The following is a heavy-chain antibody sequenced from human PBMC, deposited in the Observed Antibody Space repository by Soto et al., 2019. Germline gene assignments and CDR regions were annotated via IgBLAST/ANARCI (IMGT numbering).Heavy chain of an antibody. CDR3: TSSYNWNDHWDY. J-gene: IGHJ4*02. CDR2: IRSRAHNYAA. CDR1: GFNLSTSA. Sequence: PGGSLRLSCAASGFNLSTSAVHWVRQASGKGLDWIGRIRSRAHNYAAAYAVSMLGRVTISRDDSKNTASLQMHSLKTEDTAVYYCTSSYNWNDHWDYWGQGA. D-gene: IGHD1-20*01. V-gene: IGHV3-73*01.